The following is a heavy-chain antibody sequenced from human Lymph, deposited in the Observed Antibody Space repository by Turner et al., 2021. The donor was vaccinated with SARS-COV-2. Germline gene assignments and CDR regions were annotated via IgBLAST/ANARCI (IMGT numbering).Heavy chain of an antibody. D-gene: IGHD6-19*01. CDR1: ANTFTGDY. J-gene: IGHJ4*02. CDR2: INPNSGGT. Sequence: QVRLVQSGAEVKKPGASVIVYCKASANTFTGDYMHWVRQAPGQGLEWMGWINPNSGGTSYAQKFQGRVTMTRDTSISTAYMELSRLRSDDTAVYYGVRGESIAVAGTQYFDYWGQGTLVTVSS. CDR3: VRGESIAVAGTQYFDY. V-gene: IGHV1-2*02.